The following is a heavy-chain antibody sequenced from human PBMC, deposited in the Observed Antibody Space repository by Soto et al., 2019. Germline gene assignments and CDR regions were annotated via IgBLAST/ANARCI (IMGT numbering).Heavy chain of an antibody. J-gene: IGHJ4*02. CDR1: GGTFSSYA. D-gene: IGHD3-22*01. Sequence: GASVKVSCKASGGTFSSYASSWVRQAPGQGLEWVGGIIPIFGTANYAQKFQGRVTITADESTSTAYMELSSLRSEDTAVYYCAESGTYYYDSSGYVRGMPLDYWGQGTLVTVSS. CDR3: AESGTYYYDSSGYVRGMPLDY. V-gene: IGHV1-69*13. CDR2: IIPIFGTA.